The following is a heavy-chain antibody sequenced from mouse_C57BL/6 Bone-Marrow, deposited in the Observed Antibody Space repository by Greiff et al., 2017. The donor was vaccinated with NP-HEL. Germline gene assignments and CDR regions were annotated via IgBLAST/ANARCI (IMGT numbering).Heavy chain of an antibody. CDR3: ARRHGSSYWYFDV. D-gene: IGHD1-1*01. J-gene: IGHJ1*03. Sequence: QVHVKQSGAELVKPGASVKLSCKASGYTFTSYWMHWVKQRPGQGLEWIGMIHPNSGSTNYNEKFKSKATLTVDKSSSTAYMQLSSLTSEDSAVYYCARRHGSSYWYFDVWGTGTTVTVSS. V-gene: IGHV1-64*01. CDR2: IHPNSGST. CDR1: GYTFTSYW.